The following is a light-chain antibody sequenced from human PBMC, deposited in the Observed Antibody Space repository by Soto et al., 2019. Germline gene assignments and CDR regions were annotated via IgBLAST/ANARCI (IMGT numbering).Light chain of an antibody. CDR1: QSVSTF. J-gene: IGKJ3*01. Sequence: DIQMTQSPSSLSASIGDRVISTCRTSQSVSTFLSWYRHKPGEAPRLLIYTASTLHGGVPSRFSGSVSGTEFTLTISSLQPEDFATYYCQESYSSPFTIGPGTRVDVK. CDR3: QESYSSPFT. V-gene: IGKV1-39*01. CDR2: TAS.